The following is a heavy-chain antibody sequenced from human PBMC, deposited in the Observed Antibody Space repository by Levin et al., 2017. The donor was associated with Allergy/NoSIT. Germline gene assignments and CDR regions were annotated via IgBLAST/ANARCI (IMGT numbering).Heavy chain of an antibody. CDR2: IYYSGST. D-gene: IGHD6-13*01. CDR3: ARDGFIAAAGYGMDV. J-gene: IGHJ6*02. V-gene: IGHV4-31*03. Sequence: SCTVSGGSISSGGYYWSWIRQHPGKGLEWIGYIYYSGSTYYNPSLKSRVTISVDTSKNQFSLKLSSVTAADTAVYYCARDGFIAAAGYGMDVWGQGTTVTVSS. CDR1: GGSISSGGYY.